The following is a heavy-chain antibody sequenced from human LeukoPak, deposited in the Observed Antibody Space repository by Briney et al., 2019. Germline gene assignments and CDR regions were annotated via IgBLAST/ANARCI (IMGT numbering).Heavy chain of an antibody. D-gene: IGHD6-19*01. CDR3: AKAGSGLYYFDY. V-gene: IGHV3-23*01. J-gene: IGHJ4*02. CDR2: ISGSGGST. CDR1: GFTFSSYA. Sequence: TGGSLRLSCAASGFTFSSYAMIWVRQAPGRGLEWVSAISGSGGSTYYADSVKGRFTISRDNSENTLYLQINSLRAEDTALYYCAKAGSGLYYFDYWGQGTLVTVSS.